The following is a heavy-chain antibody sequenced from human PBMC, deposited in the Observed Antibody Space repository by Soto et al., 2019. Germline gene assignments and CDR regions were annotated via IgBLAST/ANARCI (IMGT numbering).Heavy chain of an antibody. CDR1: GGSISSGDYD. V-gene: IGHV4-30-4*01. CDR3: ARVVIVDIVATIWAPGWFDP. D-gene: IGHD5-12*01. CDR2: IYYSGST. Sequence: QVQLQESGPGLVKPSQTLSLTCTVSGGSISSGDYDWSWIRQPPGKGLEWIGYIYYSGSTYYNPALKCRVTISVDTSKDQLSLKLGSGTAADTAVYYCARVVIVDIVATIWAPGWFDPWGQGTLVTVSS. J-gene: IGHJ5*02.